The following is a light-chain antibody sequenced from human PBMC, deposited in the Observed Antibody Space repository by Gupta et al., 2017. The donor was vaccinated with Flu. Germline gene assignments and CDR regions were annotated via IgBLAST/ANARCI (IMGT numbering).Light chain of an antibody. V-gene: IGKV4-1*01. Sequence: NCKSSQSVLYSSNNKNDLTWYQQKPGQPPKLLIYWASTRESGVPDRFSGSGSGTDFTLTISSLQAEDVAVYYCQQYYTTPFTFGPGTKVHIK. J-gene: IGKJ3*01. CDR1: QSVLYSSNNKND. CDR2: WAS. CDR3: QQYYTTPFT.